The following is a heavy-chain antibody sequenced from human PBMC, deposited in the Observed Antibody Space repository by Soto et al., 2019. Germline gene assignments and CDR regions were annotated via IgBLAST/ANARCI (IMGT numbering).Heavy chain of an antibody. CDR3: ARAPGDGSYYYYYYGMDV. J-gene: IGHJ6*02. CDR1: GGTFSSYA. CDR2: IIPIFGTA. V-gene: IGHV1-69*01. Sequence: QVQLVQSGAEVKKPGSSVKVSCKVSGGTFSSYAISWVRQAPGQGLEWMGGIIPIFGTANYAQKFQGRVTITAKESTSTAYMELSSLRSEDTAVYYCARAPGDGSYYYYYYGMDVWGQGTTVTVSS. D-gene: IGHD2-21*02.